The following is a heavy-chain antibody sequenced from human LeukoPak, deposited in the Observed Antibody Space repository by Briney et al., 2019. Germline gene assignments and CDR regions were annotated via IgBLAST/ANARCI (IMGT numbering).Heavy chain of an antibody. CDR3: ARVTDNWFDP. CDR2: IYYSGST. D-gene: IGHD1-14*01. Sequence: SETLSLTCTVSGGSISSHYWSWIRQPPGKGLEWIGDIYYSGSTNYNPSLKSRVTISVDTSKNQFSLKLSSVTAADTAVYYCARVTDNWFDPWGQGTLVTVSS. J-gene: IGHJ5*02. V-gene: IGHV4-59*11. CDR1: GGSISSHY.